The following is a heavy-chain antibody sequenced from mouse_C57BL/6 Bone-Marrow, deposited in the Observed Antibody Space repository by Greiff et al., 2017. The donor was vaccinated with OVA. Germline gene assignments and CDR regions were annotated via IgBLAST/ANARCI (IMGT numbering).Heavy chain of an antibody. CDR3: ARSYYYCSNHYFDD. V-gene: IGHV1-39*01. CDR2: INPNYGTT. Sequence: VQLQQSGPELVKPGASVKISCKASGYSFTDYNMNWVKQSNGKSLEWIGVINPNYGTTSYNQKFKGKATLTVDQSSSTAYMQLNSLTSEDSAVYHSARSYYYCSNHYFDDWGQGTTLTVSS. J-gene: IGHJ2*01. D-gene: IGHD1-1*01. CDR1: GYSFTDYN.